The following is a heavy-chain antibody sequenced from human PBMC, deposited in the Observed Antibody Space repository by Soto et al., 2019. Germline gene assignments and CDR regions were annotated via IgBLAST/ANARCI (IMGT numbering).Heavy chain of an antibody. CDR2: IKQDGSEQ. CDR3: AGGSGWLITD. CDR1: GFTFSSNW. Sequence: EVQLVESGGGLVQPGGSLRLSCAASGFTFSSNWMNWVRQAPGKGLEWVANIKQDGSEQYYVDSVKGRFTISRDNAKNSQYLQMTSLRVEDTAFYYCAGGSGWLITDWGQGTLVTVSS. D-gene: IGHD6-19*01. V-gene: IGHV3-7*04. J-gene: IGHJ4*02.